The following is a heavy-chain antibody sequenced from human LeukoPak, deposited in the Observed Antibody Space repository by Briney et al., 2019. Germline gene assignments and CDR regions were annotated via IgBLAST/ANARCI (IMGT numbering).Heavy chain of an antibody. Sequence: ASVKVSYKASGYTFTGYYMHWVRQAPGQGLEWMGWINPNSGGTNYAQKFQGRVTMTRDTSISTAYMELSGLRSDDTAVYYCARFRWFGECFDYWGQGTLVTVSS. CDR1: GYTFTGYY. J-gene: IGHJ4*02. CDR3: ARFRWFGECFDY. D-gene: IGHD3-10*01. CDR2: INPNSGGT. V-gene: IGHV1-2*02.